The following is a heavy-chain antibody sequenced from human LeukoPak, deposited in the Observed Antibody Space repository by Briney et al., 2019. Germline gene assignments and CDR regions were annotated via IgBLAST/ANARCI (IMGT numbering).Heavy chain of an antibody. J-gene: IGHJ6*03. CDR2: IYDGDSDT. CDR3: ARTEFQLLKGAMDV. CDR1: GYSFTSYW. V-gene: IGHV5-51*01. Sequence: GESLKISCKGSGYSFTSYWIGWVRQMPGQGLEWMGIIYDGDSDTRYSPSFQGQVTISADKSISTAYLQLSSLKASDTAMYYCARTEFQLLKGAMDVWGKGTTVTTSS. D-gene: IGHD2-2*01.